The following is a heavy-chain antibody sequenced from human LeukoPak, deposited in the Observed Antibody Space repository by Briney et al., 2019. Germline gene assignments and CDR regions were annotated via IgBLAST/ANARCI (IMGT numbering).Heavy chain of an antibody. D-gene: IGHD1-26*01. CDR1: GFTFSSYG. CDR2: ISYDGSNK. Sequence: RSLRLSCAASGFTFSSYGMHWARQAPGKGLEWVAVISYDGSNKYYADSVKGRFTISRDNSKNTLYLQMNSLRAEDTAVYYCAKGAVWGSYLPLRYWGQGTLVTVSS. V-gene: IGHV3-30*18. J-gene: IGHJ4*02. CDR3: AKGAVWGSYLPLRY.